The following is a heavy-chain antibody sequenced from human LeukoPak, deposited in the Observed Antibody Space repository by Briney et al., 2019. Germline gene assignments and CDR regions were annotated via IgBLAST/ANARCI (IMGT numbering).Heavy chain of an antibody. J-gene: IGHJ4*02. CDR3: AREVLLDYYGSGSWPLFNY. Sequence: SETLSLTCTVSGGSISSGDYFWSWIRQPPGKGLEWIGYIFYSGNTYYNPSLKSRVTISVDTSKNQFSLKLSSVTAADTAVYYCAREVLLDYYGSGSWPLFNYWGQGTLVTVPS. CDR2: IFYSGNT. V-gene: IGHV4-30-4*01. CDR1: GGSISSGDYF. D-gene: IGHD3-10*01.